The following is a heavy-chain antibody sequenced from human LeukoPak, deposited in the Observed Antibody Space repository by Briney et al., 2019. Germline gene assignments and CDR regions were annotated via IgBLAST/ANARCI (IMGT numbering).Heavy chain of an antibody. V-gene: IGHV4-39*07. CDR1: GGSISSSSYY. CDR2: IYYSGST. D-gene: IGHD6-13*01. Sequence: SETLSLTCTVSGGSISSSSYYWGWIRQPPGKGLEWIGSIYYSGSTYYNPSLKSRVTISVDTSKNQFSLKLSSVTAADTAVYYCARVAQEAAGGGGPETDAFDIWGQGTMVTVSS. J-gene: IGHJ3*02. CDR3: ARVAQEAAGGGGPETDAFDI.